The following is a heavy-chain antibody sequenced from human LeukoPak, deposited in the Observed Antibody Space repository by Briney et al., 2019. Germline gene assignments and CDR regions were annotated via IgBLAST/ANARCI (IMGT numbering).Heavy chain of an antibody. CDR1: GGSISSYY. CDR2: IYTSGST. CDR3: ARGRWYYDSSGYEDAFDI. J-gene: IGHJ3*02. Sequence: PSETLSLTCTVSGGSISSYYWSWIRQPAGKGLEWIGRIYTSGSTNYNPSLKSRVTMSVDTSKNQFSLKLSSVTAADTAVYYCARGRWYYDSSGYEDAFDIWAKGQWSPSLQ. D-gene: IGHD3-22*01. V-gene: IGHV4-4*07.